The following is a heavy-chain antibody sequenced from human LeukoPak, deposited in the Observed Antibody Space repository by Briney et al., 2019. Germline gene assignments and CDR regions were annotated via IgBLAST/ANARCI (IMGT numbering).Heavy chain of an antibody. J-gene: IGHJ4*02. Sequence: PGGSLRLPCAASGFTFSNYEMNWVRQAPGKGLEWVSYITSSGGTIYYADSVKGRFTISRDNAKNSLYLQMHSPRAEDTAVYYCASRPPPSRGPYDYWGQGTLVTVSS. CDR1: GFTFSNYE. D-gene: IGHD3-10*01. CDR2: ITSSGGTI. V-gene: IGHV3-48*03. CDR3: ASRPPPSRGPYDY.